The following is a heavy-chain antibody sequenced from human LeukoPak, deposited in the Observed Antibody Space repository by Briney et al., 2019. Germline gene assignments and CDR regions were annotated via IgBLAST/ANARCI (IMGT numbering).Heavy chain of an antibody. J-gene: IGHJ5*02. D-gene: IGHD2-2*01. Sequence: SETLSLTCAVYGGSFSGYYWSWIRQPPGKGLEWIGEINRSGSTNYNPSLKSRVTISVDTSKSQFSLKLSSVTAADTAVYYCASVRYCSSTSCEPGSPFDPWGQGTLVTVSS. V-gene: IGHV4-34*01. CDR1: GGSFSGYY. CDR2: INRSGST. CDR3: ASVRYCSSTSCEPGSPFDP.